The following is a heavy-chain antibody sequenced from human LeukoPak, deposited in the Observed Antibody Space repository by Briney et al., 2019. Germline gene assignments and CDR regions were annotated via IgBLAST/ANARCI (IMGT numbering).Heavy chain of an antibody. CDR2: IPPGDSNT. Sequence: GESLKISCKASGYSFSTYWIAWVRQKPGKGLEWMGIIPPGDSNTRYSPSFQGQVTISVDTSISTAYLQWNSLKASDTAIYYCARRSHYASDYWGQGALVTVSS. CDR1: GYSFSTYW. V-gene: IGHV5-51*01. CDR3: ARRSHYASDY. D-gene: IGHD4-11*01. J-gene: IGHJ4*02.